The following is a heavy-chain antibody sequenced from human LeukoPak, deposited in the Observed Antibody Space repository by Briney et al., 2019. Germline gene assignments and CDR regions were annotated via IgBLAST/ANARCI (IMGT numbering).Heavy chain of an antibody. V-gene: IGHV3-30*18. CDR3: AKDRVGGDYVDYFDF. CDR2: ISYDGSNK. D-gene: IGHD2-21*02. CDR1: GFTFSSYG. J-gene: IGHJ4*02. Sequence: GGSLRLSCAASGFTFSSYGMHWVRQAPGKGLEWVAFISYDGSNKYYADSVKGRFTISRDNSKNTLYLQMSSLRAEDTAVYYCAKDRVGGDYVDYFDFWGQGTLVTVSS.